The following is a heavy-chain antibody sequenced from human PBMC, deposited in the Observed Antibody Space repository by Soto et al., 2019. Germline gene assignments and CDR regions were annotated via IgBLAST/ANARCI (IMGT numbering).Heavy chain of an antibody. Sequence: PSETLSLTCTVSGDSLTSNSYFWAWIRQPPGKGLEWIGSIYYSGTTYYNPSLKSRVTISVDRSKNQFSLKLSSVTAADTAVYYCARVPGPWGQGTLVTVSS. CDR3: ARVPGP. CDR1: GDSLTSNSYF. CDR2: IYYSGTT. J-gene: IGHJ5*02. D-gene: IGHD3-10*01. V-gene: IGHV4-39*07.